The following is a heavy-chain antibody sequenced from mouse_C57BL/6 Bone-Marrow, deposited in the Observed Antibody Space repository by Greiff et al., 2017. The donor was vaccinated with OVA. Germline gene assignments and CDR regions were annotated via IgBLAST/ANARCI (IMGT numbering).Heavy chain of an antibody. D-gene: IGHD4-1*01. CDR2: ISSGSSTI. CDR1: GFTFSDYG. V-gene: IGHV5-17*01. Sequence: DVQLVESGGGLVKPGGSLKLSCAASGFTFSDYGMHWVRQAPEKGLEWVAYISSGSSTIYYADTVKGRFTISRDNAKSTLFLQMTSLRSEDTAMYYCAKTGTWYFDVWGTGTTVTVSS. CDR3: AKTGTWYFDV. J-gene: IGHJ1*03.